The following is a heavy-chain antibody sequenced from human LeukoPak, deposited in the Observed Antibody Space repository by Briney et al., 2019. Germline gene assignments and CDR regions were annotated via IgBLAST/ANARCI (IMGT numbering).Heavy chain of an antibody. CDR2: IYYSGST. D-gene: IGHD6-19*01. V-gene: IGHV4-59*01. CDR1: GGSISSYY. J-gene: IGHJ4*02. CDR3: ARGRWSAVAGTIYDY. Sequence: SETLSLTCTVSGGSISSYYWSWIRQPPGKGLEWIGYIYYSGSTSYNPSLKSRVTISVDTSKNQFSLKLSSVTAADTAVYYCARGRWSAVAGTIYDYWGQGTLVTVSS.